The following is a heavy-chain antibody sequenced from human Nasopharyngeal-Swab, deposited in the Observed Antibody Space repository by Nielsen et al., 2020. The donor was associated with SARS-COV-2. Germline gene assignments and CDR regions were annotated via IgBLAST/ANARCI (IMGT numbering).Heavy chain of an antibody. CDR1: GFTFSNYW. CDR3: ARGLIETVGTGDY. J-gene: IGHJ4*02. Sequence: GESLKISCAASGFTFSNYWMTWVRQAPGKGLEWVANIKQDGSKQNYVDSVKGRFTISRDNAKNALYLQMNSLRAEDTAMYYCARGLIETVGTGDYWGQGTLVTVSS. D-gene: IGHD6-13*01. CDR2: IKQDGSKQ. V-gene: IGHV3-7*04.